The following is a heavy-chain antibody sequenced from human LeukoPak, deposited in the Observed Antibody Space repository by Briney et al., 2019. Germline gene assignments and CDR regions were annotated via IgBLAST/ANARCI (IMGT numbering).Heavy chain of an antibody. CDR2: IIPIFGTA. CDR3: ARDVDGSGWYFPLDY. J-gene: IGHJ4*02. V-gene: IGHV1-69*13. D-gene: IGHD6-19*01. Sequence: ASVKVSCKASGGTFSSYAISWVRQAPGQGLEWMGGIIPIFGTANYAQKFQGRVTITADESTSTAYMELSSLRSEDTAVYYCARDVDGSGWYFPLDYWGQGTLVTVSS. CDR1: GGTFSSYA.